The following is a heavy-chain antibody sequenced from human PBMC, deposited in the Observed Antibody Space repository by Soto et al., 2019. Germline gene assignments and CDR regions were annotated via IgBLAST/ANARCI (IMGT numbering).Heavy chain of an antibody. CDR3: ARAPYCSGGSCYSFWFDP. CDR2: INPNSGGT. Sequence: ASVKVSCKASGYTFTGHYMHWVRQAPGQGLEWMGWINPNSGGTNYAQKFQGRVTMTRDTSISTAYMELSRLRSDDTAVYYCARAPYCSGGSCYSFWFDPWGQGTLVTVSS. J-gene: IGHJ5*02. D-gene: IGHD2-15*01. V-gene: IGHV1-2*02. CDR1: GYTFTGHY.